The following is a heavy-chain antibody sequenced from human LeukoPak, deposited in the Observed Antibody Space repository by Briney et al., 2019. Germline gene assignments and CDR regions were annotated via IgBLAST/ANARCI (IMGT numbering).Heavy chain of an antibody. Sequence: SVKVSCKASGGTFSSYAISWVRQAPGQGLEWMGGIIPIFGTANYAQKFQGRVTITTDESTSTAYMELSSLRSEDTAVYYCARDSRYVRDYYYYYMDAWGKGTTVTVSS. CDR3: ARDSRYVRDYYYYYMDA. V-gene: IGHV1-69*05. J-gene: IGHJ6*03. CDR2: IIPIFGTA. CDR1: GGTFSSYA. D-gene: IGHD1-1*01.